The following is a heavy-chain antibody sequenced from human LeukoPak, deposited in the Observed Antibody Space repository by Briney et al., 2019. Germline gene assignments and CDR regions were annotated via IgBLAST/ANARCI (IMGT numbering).Heavy chain of an antibody. CDR2: IYHCGRTI. J-gene: IGHJ4*02. CDR1: GDSIRSNNW. Sequence: PSGTVSLTCAVSGDSIRSNNWWSWVRQPSGKGLEGIGEIYHCGRTINYNPSLKSRVTMSVDKSKNQFSLKLSSVTAADTAVYYCARLRPSIGAAGTFDYWGQGTLFSVSS. CDR3: ARLRPSIGAAGTFDY. V-gene: IGHV4-4*02. D-gene: IGHD6-13*01.